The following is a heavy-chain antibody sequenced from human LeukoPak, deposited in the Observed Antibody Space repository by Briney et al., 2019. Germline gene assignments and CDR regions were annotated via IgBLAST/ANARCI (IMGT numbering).Heavy chain of an antibody. Sequence: GGSLRLSCAASGFTFSSYEMNWVRQAPGKGLEWVSYISSSGSAIYYADSVKGRFTISRDNAKNSLYLQMNSLRAEDTAVYYCARDGDYGLLDYWGQGTLVTASS. J-gene: IGHJ4*02. V-gene: IGHV3-48*03. CDR1: GFTFSSYE. D-gene: IGHD4-17*01. CDR3: ARDGDYGLLDY. CDR2: ISSSGSAI.